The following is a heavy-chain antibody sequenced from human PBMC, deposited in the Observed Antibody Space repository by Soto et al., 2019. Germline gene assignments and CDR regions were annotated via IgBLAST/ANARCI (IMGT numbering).Heavy chain of an antibody. D-gene: IGHD6-19*01. CDR3: AAGTPRIAVAGIHYYYYMDV. J-gene: IGHJ6*03. CDR1: GFTFTSSA. V-gene: IGHV1-58*02. Sequence: SVKVSCKASGFTFTSSAMQWVRQARRQRLEWIGWIVVGSGNTNYAQKFQERVTITRDMSTSTAYMELSSLRSEDTAVYYCAAGTPRIAVAGIHYYYYMDVWGKGTTVTVSS. CDR2: IVVGSGNT.